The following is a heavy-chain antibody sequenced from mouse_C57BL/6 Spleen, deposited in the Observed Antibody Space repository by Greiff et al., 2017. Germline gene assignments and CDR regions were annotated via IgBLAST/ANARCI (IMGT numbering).Heavy chain of an antibody. CDR2: IDPENGDT. CDR1: GFNIKDDY. CDR3: TTLMTTVVADY. Sequence: VQLQQSGAELVRPGASVKLSCTASGFNIKDDYMHWVKQRPEQGLEWIGWIDPENGDTEYASKFQGKATITADTSSNTAYLQLSSLTSEDTAVYYCTTLMTTVVADYWGQGTTLTVSS. D-gene: IGHD1-1*01. J-gene: IGHJ2*01. V-gene: IGHV14-4*01.